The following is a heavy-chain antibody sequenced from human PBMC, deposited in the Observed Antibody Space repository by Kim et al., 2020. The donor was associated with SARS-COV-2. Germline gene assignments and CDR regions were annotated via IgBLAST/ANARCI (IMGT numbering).Heavy chain of an antibody. V-gene: IGHV3-74*01. J-gene: IGHJ4*02. Sequence: GGSLRLSCAASGFTFSSYWIHWVRQAPGKGLVWVSRINSDGSSTNYADSVKGRFTISRDNAKTTVYLQMNSLRAEDTAVYYCATNHLNSGSNAVDYWGQG. D-gene: IGHD1-26*01. CDR3: ATNHLNSGSNAVDY. CDR1: GFTFSSYW. CDR2: INSDGSST.